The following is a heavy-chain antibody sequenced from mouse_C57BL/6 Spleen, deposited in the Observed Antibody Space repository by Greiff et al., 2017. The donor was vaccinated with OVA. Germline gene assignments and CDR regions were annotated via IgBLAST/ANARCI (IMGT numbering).Heavy chain of an antibody. V-gene: IGHV1-80*01. CDR1: GYAFSSYW. Sequence: QVQLQQSGAELVKPGASVKISCKASGYAFSSYWMNWVKQRPGKGLEWIGQIYPGDGDTNYNGKFKGKATLTADKSSSTAYMQLSSLTSEDSAVYFCARPITTVGYAMDYWGHGTSVTVSS. CDR3: ARPITTVGYAMDY. CDR2: IYPGDGDT. D-gene: IGHD1-1*01. J-gene: IGHJ4*01.